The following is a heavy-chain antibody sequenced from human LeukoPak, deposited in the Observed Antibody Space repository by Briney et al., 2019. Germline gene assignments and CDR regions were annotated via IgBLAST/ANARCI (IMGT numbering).Heavy chain of an antibody. J-gene: IGHJ6*02. CDR3: ARDAVVVGATSYGMDV. D-gene: IGHD1-26*01. V-gene: IGHV1-2*04. CDR2: INPNSGGT. CDR1: GYTFTGYY. Sequence: GSVKVSCKASGYTFTGYYMHWVRQAPGQGLEWMGWINPNSGGTNYAQKFQGWVTMTRDTSISTAYMELSRLRSDDTAVYYCARDAVVVGATSYGMDVWGQGTTVTVSS.